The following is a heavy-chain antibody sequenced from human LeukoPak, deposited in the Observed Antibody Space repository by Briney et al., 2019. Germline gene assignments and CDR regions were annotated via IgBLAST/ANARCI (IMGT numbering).Heavy chain of an antibody. V-gene: IGHV3-66*02. CDR2: IYSGGNT. Sequence: PGESLRLSCAASGITVRTNYISWVRQAPGKGLEWVSVIYSGGNTYYADSVKGRFTISRNNSKNTLYLQMNSLRSEDTAVYYCARGLLGHCSSTSCYPGAFDFWGRGTMVTVSS. J-gene: IGHJ3*01. D-gene: IGHD2-2*01. CDR3: ARGLLGHCSSTSCYPGAFDF. CDR1: GITVRTNY.